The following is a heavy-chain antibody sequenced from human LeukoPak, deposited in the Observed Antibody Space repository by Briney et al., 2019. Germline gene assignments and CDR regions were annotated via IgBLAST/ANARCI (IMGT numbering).Heavy chain of an antibody. D-gene: IGHD5-18*01. CDR1: GGTFSSYA. CDR3: ARGGKGYGPWYYYYGMDV. Sequence: SVKVSCKASGGTFSSYAISWVRQAPGQGLEWMGGIIPIFGTANYAQKFQGRVTITADESTSTAYMELSSLRSEDTAVYYCARGGKGYGPWYYYYGMDVWGQGTTVTVSS. V-gene: IGHV1-69*01. J-gene: IGHJ6*02. CDR2: IIPIFGTA.